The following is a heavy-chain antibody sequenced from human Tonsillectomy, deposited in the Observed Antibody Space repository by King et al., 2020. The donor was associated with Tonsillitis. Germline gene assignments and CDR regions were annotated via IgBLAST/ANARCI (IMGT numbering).Heavy chain of an antibody. CDR2: IYISGST. J-gene: IGHJ6*03. V-gene: IGHV4-61*02. CDR1: GGSISSGSYY. CDR3: ARDTLNYYYYYMDV. Sequence: VQLQESGPGLVKPSQTLSLTCTVSGGSISSGSYYWSWIRQPAGKGLEWIGRIYISGSTNYNPSLKSRVTMSVDTSKNQFSLKLSSVTAADTAVYYCARDTLNYYYYYMDVWGKGTTVTVSS.